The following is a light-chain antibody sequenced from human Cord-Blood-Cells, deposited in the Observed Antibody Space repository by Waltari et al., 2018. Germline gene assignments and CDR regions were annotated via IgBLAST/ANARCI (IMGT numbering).Light chain of an antibody. CDR1: QGSSSA. CDR3: QQFNSYPPYT. J-gene: IGKJ2*01. Sequence: AIQLTQSPSSLSASVGDRVTITCRASQGSSSALAWYQQKPGKAPKLLIYDASSLESGVPSRFSGSGSGTDFTLTISSLQPEDFATYYCQQFNSYPPYTFGQGTKLEIK. V-gene: IGKV1-13*02. CDR2: DAS.